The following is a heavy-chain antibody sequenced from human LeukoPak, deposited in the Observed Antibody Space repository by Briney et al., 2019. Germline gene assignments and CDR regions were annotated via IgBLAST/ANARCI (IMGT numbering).Heavy chain of an antibody. Sequence: GGSLRLSCATSGFTFSSYWMSWVRQAPGKGLEWVANIKQDGSEKYFVDSVKGRFTISRDNAKNSLFLHMNSLRAEDTAVYYCARQDYGYSAFWVQGTLVTVSS. CDR3: ARQDYGYSAF. D-gene: IGHD4-17*01. V-gene: IGHV3-7*01. CDR1: GFTFSSYW. J-gene: IGHJ4*02. CDR2: IKQDGSEK.